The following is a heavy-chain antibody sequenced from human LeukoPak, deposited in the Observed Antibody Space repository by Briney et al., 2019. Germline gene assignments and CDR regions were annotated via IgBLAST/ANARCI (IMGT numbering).Heavy chain of an antibody. CDR2: IYYNGDT. CDR1: GDSIISRSYY. J-gene: IGHJ6*03. Sequence: SETLSLTCTVSGDSIISRSYYWGWIRQPPGKELEWIGNIYYNGDTYYNPSLKSRVTISVDTSKNQFSLRLSSVTDSDTAVYYCARPRAGFGELSYYYYMDVWGKGTTVTVSS. V-gene: IGHV4-39*01. D-gene: IGHD3-10*01. CDR3: ARPRAGFGELSYYYYMDV.